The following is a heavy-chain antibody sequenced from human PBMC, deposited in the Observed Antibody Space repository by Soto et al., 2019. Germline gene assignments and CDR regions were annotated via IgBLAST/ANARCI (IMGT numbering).Heavy chain of an antibody. D-gene: IGHD2-15*01. CDR1: GGSISSSSYY. CDR3: ARQAQEGRRPLVDAFDI. V-gene: IGHV4-39*01. Sequence: TLSLTCTVSGGSISSSSYYWGWIRQPPGKGLEWIGSIYYSGSTYYNPFLKSRVTISVDTSKNQFSLKLSSVTAADTAVYYCARQAQEGRRPLVDAFDIWGQGTMVTVS. J-gene: IGHJ3*02. CDR2: IYYSGST.